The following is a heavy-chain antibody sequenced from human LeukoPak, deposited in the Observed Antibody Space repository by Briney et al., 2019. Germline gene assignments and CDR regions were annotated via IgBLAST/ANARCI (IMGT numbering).Heavy chain of an antibody. CDR2: IYSGGNT. V-gene: IGHV3-53*04. Sequence: PGGSLGLSCVVSGFNVSSNYMSWVRQAPGKGLEWVSIIYSGGNTYYPDSVKGRFTISRHNSKNTVYLQMNSLRTEDTAVYYCATEGYASNWYPDWGQGILVTVSS. CDR3: ATEGYASNWYPD. J-gene: IGHJ4*02. D-gene: IGHD6-13*01. CDR1: GFNVSSNY.